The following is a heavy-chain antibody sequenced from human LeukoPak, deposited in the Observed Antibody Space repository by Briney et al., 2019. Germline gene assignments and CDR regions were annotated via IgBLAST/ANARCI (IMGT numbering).Heavy chain of an antibody. CDR1: GYSINNNYY. CDR2: IHHSGTT. V-gene: IGHV4-38-2*02. Sequence: PSETLSLTCTVSGYSINNNYYWDWIRQPPGKGLEFIASIHHSGTTYYNPALKSRVTISVDTSKNQFSLKLSSVTAADTAVYYCARRPGSYYGWFDPWGQGTLVTVSS. CDR3: ARRPGSYYGWFDP. D-gene: IGHD3-10*01. J-gene: IGHJ5*02.